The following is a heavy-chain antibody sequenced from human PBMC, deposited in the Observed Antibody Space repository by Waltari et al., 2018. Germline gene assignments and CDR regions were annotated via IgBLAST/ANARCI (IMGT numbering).Heavy chain of an antibody. CDR1: GFPFGSYA. J-gene: IGHJ4*02. CDR3: AKEMGIFGVVMDY. CDR2: ISGSGGST. D-gene: IGHD3-3*01. V-gene: IGHV3-23*01. Sequence: EVQLLESGGGLVQPGGSLRLSCAASGFPFGSYAMSWVSQAPGKGLEWVSAISGSGGSTYYADSVKGRFTISRDNSKNTLYLQMNSLRAEDTAVYYCAKEMGIFGVVMDYWGQGTLVTVSS.